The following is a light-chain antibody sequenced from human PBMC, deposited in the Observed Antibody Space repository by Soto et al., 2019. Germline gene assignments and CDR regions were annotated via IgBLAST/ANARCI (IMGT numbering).Light chain of an antibody. Sequence: EIMLTQSQATLPLSQGERATLSCRASQRASGSSLAGYQQKPAQPPGLLIYGASIRATGIPDRFSGSGSGTDFTLTISRLEPEDFAMYLCQHYGTSLWTFGQGTKVEIK. CDR3: QHYGTSLWT. CDR2: GAS. CDR1: QRASGSS. V-gene: IGKV3-20*01. J-gene: IGKJ1*01.